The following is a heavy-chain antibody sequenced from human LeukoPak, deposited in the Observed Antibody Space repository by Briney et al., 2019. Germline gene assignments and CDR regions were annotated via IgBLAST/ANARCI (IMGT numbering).Heavy chain of an antibody. CDR1: GFTFSSNG. CDR2: ISYDGSNK. V-gene: IGHV3-30*03. J-gene: IGHJ5*02. D-gene: IGHD1-26*01. CDR3: ARDFSGSFTLDP. Sequence: GGSVRLSCAASGFTFSSNGMHWVRQAPGKGLEWVAFISYDGSNKYYADSVKGRFTISRDNSKNTLYLQMNSLRAEDTAVYYCARDFSGSFTLDPWGQGTLVTVSS.